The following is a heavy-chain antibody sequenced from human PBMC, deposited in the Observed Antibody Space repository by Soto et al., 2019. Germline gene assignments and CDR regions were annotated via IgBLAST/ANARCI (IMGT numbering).Heavy chain of an antibody. Sequence: GGSLRLSCEASGFTFSSYAMSWVRQAPGKGLEWVSGISGGGSTTYYADSVKGGLPISRDNSKNTRHLQLNSLIAEDTAVYYCSRDQAAGGTISRYFQDWGQGTLVTVSS. CDR1: GFTFSSYA. D-gene: IGHD6-13*01. CDR2: ISGGGSTT. J-gene: IGHJ1*01. CDR3: SRDQAAGGTISRYFQD. V-gene: IGHV3-23*01.